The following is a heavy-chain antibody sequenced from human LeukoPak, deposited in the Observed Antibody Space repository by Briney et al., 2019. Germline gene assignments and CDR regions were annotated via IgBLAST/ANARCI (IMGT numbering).Heavy chain of an antibody. J-gene: IGHJ2*01. V-gene: IGHV3-48*03. D-gene: IGHD3-16*01. Sequence: GGSLRLSCAASGFTFSTYEMNWVRQAPGKGLEWVSYISGNGGTIYYADSVRGRFTISRDNAKNSLYLQMNSLRAEDTAVYYCARTKMGAGYFDLWGRGTLVIVSS. CDR2: ISGNGGTI. CDR1: GFTFSTYE. CDR3: ARTKMGAGYFDL.